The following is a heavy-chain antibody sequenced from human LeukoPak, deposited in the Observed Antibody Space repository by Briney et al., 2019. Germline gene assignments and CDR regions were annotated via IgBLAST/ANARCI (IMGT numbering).Heavy chain of an antibody. Sequence: SETLSLTCTVSGDSINGYYWTWIRQPPGKGLEWIGYIYYSGSINYNPSLKSRLTISVDTSKNQFSLKLSSVTAADTAVYYCASSYYDSSGYYYGTDAFDIWGQGTMVTVSS. CDR1: GDSINGYY. V-gene: IGHV4-59*08. CDR2: IYYSGSI. D-gene: IGHD3-22*01. CDR3: ASSYYDSSGYYYGTDAFDI. J-gene: IGHJ3*02.